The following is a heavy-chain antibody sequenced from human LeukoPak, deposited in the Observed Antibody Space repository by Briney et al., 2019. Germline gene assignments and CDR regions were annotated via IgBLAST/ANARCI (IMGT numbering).Heavy chain of an antibody. J-gene: IGHJ4*02. CDR2: INPNSGGT. V-gene: IGHV1-2*02. CDR3: ARITYYFDSSGYLAF. CDR1: GYTFTGYY. Sequence: ASVKVSCKASGYTFTGYYMHWVRQAPGQGLEWMGWINPNSGGTNYAQKFQDRVTMTRDTSISTAYMELSRLRSDDTAVYYCARITYYFDSSGYLAFWGQGTPGHRLL. D-gene: IGHD3-22*01.